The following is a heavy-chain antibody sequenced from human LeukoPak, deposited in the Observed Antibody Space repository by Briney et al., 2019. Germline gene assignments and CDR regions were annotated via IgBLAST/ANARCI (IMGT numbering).Heavy chain of an antibody. CDR2: IYIDGTT. CDR3: ARGPRYSFY. D-gene: IGHD6-13*01. J-gene: IGHJ4*02. V-gene: IGHV3-53*01. Sequence: GGSLRLSCAASGFIVSHNYMTWVRQAPGKGLEWISVIYIDGTTYYADSVKGRFTISRDQANNTLYLQMNTLRDEDTAVYYCARGPRYSFYWGQRTLVSVSS. CDR1: GFIVSHNY.